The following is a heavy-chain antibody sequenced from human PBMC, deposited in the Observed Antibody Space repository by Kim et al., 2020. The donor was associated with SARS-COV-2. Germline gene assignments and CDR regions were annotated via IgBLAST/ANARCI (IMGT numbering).Heavy chain of an antibody. J-gene: IGHJ6*02. Sequence: GGSLRLSCAASGFTFSSYAMHWVRQAPGKGLEWVAVISYDGSNKYYADSVKGRFTISRDNSKNTLYLQMNSLRADDTAVYYCARAVAGPYSYGMDVWGQG. D-gene: IGHD6-19*01. CDR3: ARAVAGPYSYGMDV. V-gene: IGHV3-30*04. CDR1: GFTFSSYA. CDR2: ISYDGSNK.